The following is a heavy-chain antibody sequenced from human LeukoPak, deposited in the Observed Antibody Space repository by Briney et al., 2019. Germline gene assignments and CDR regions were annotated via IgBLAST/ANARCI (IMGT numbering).Heavy chain of an antibody. Sequence: GGSLRLSCAASGLTFSSYAMSWVRQAPGKGLEWVSAISGSGGSTYYADSVKGRFTISRDNSKNTLYLQMNSLRAEDTAVYYCAKGAYCSGGSCGVYYYYYMDVWGKGTTVTVSS. J-gene: IGHJ6*03. D-gene: IGHD2-15*01. CDR2: ISGSGGST. V-gene: IGHV3-23*01. CDR3: AKGAYCSGGSCGVYYYYYMDV. CDR1: GLTFSSYA.